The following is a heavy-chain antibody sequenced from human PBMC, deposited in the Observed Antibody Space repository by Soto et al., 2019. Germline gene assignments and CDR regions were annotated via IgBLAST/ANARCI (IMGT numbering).Heavy chain of an antibody. D-gene: IGHD1-26*01. CDR2: ISYDGSNK. J-gene: IGHJ3*01. CDR1: GFTFSRYG. CDR3: AKDWSWELPVN. Sequence: GGSLRLSCAASGFTFSRYGMHWVRQAPGKGLEWVAVISYDGSNKYYADSVKGRFTISRDNSKNTLYLQMNSLRAEDTAVYYCAKDWSWELPVNWGQGTMVTVSS. V-gene: IGHV3-30*18.